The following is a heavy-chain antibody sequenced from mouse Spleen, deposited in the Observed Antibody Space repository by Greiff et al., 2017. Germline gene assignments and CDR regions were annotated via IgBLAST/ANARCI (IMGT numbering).Heavy chain of an antibody. CDR1: GYAFSSSW. CDR2: IYPGDGDT. V-gene: IGHV1-82*01. J-gene: IGHJ4*01. Sequence: QVQLQQSGPELVKPGASVKISCKASGYAFSSSWMNWVKQRPGKGLEWIGRIYPGDGDTNYNGKFKGKAALTADKSSSTAYMQLSSLTSEDSAVYFCAREGQLLSYAMDYWGQGTSVTVSS. CDR3: AREGQLLSYAMDY. D-gene: IGHD3-3*01.